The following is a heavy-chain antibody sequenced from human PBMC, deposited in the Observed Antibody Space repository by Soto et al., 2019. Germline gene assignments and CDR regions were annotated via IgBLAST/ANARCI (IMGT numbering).Heavy chain of an antibody. V-gene: IGHV3-30*18. CDR3: AKDQASGQGSFDS. CDR1: GFTFNIYG. Sequence: VKLVESGGGVVQPGGSLRLSCAASGFTFNIYGMHWVRQAPDKGLVWVALISYDGSNQYYADSEKGRFTISRDNSKNTLFLQMNSLRAEDTAVYYCAKDQASGQGSFDSWGQGTLVTFSS. J-gene: IGHJ4*02. CDR2: ISYDGSNQ.